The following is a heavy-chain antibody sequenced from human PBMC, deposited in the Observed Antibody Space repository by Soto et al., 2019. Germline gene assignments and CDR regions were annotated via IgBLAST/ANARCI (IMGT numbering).Heavy chain of an antibody. CDR3: AKFHYSSQKGRDYYYYMDV. Sequence: GGSLRLSCAASGFTFSSYAMSWVRQAPGKGLEWVSAISGSGGSTYYADSVKGRFTISRDNSKNTLYLQMNSLRAEDTAVYYCAKFHYSSQKGRDYYYYMDVWGKGTTVTVSS. CDR2: ISGSGGST. J-gene: IGHJ6*03. D-gene: IGHD4-4*01. V-gene: IGHV3-23*01. CDR1: GFTFSSYA.